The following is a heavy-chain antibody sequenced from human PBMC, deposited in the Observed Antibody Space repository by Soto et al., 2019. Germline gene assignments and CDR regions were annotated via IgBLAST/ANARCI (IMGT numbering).Heavy chain of an antibody. Sequence: SETLSLTCTVSGGSISSYYWSWIRQPPGRGLEWIGYIFYSGSTNYKPSLKSRVTISVDTSKNQFSLKLSSVTAADTAVYYCARDGYYYDSSGYQRVYYFDYWGQGTLVTVSS. CDR3: ARDGYYYDSSGYQRVYYFDY. D-gene: IGHD3-22*01. V-gene: IGHV4-59*01. CDR2: IFYSGST. CDR1: GGSISSYY. J-gene: IGHJ4*02.